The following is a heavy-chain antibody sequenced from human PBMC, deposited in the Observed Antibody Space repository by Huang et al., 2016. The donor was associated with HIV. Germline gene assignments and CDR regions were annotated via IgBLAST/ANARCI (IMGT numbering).Heavy chain of an antibody. CDR1: GDTFLHYG. Sequence: QVQLVQSGSELKKPGASVKVSCKASGDTFLHYGRNWVRQAPGKGMGWMGWISTNTGDPTYAQGFTGRFVFSVDTSVTTAYLQINTLEAADTAVYYCARVGIGVYWGQGTLVAVSS. D-gene: IGHD1-20*01. CDR3: ARVGIGVY. CDR2: ISTNTGDP. J-gene: IGHJ4*02. V-gene: IGHV7-4-1*02.